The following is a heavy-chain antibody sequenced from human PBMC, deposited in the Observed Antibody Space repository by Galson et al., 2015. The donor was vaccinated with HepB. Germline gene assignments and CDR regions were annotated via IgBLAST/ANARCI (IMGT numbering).Heavy chain of an antibody. CDR3: ASVGWRESSPVDY. CDR1: GFTFSSYS. Sequence: SLRLSCAASGFTFSSYSMNWVRQAPGKGLEWVSSISSSSSYIYYADSVKGRFTISRDNAKNTLYLQMNSLRAEDTAVYYCASVGWRESSPVDYWGQGTLVTVSS. D-gene: IGHD1-14*01. V-gene: IGHV3-21*01. CDR2: ISSSSSYI. J-gene: IGHJ4*02.